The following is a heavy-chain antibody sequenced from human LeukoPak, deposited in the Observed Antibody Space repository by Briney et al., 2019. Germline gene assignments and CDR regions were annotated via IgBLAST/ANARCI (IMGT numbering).Heavy chain of an antibody. CDR1: GGSISGYY. CDR3: ARREYSSVWFYFDY. V-gene: IGHV4-59*08. D-gene: IGHD6-19*01. CDR2: IYHSGSS. J-gene: IGHJ4*01. Sequence: SETLSLTCTVSGGSISGYYWSLIRQSPGQGLEWIGHIYHSGSSNYNPSLKSRVTTSVDTSNNQFSLKLSSVTAADTAVYYCARREYSSVWFYFDYWGRGTLVTVSS.